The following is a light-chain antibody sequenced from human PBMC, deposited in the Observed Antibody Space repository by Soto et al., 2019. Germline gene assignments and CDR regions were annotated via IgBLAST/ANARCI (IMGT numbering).Light chain of an antibody. J-gene: IGLJ3*02. CDR3: SSYAASNNFYFV. CDR1: SSDVGGYNY. CDR2: EVT. Sequence: QSVLTQPPSASGSPGQSVTISCTGTSSDVGGYNYVSWYQQYPGRAPKLMIYEVTKRPSGVPDRFSGAKSGNTASLTVSGLQAEDEAYDYCSSYAASNNFYFVFGGGTKLTVL. V-gene: IGLV2-8*01.